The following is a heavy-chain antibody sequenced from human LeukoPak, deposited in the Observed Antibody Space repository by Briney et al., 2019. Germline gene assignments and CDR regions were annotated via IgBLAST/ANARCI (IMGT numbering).Heavy chain of an antibody. CDR1: GGSISSGSYY. V-gene: IGHV4-61*02. J-gene: IGHJ3*02. Sequence: SETLSLTCTVSGGSISSGSYYWSWIRQPAGKGLEWIGRIYTSGSTNYNPSLRSRVTISVDTSKNQFSLKLSSVTAADTAVYYCARSLKSNSRDAFDIWGQGTMVTVSS. CDR2: IYTSGST. CDR3: ARSLKSNSRDAFDI. D-gene: IGHD2/OR15-2a*01.